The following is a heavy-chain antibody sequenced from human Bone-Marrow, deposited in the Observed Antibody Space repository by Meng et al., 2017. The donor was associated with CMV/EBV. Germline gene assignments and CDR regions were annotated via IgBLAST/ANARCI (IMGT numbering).Heavy chain of an antibody. D-gene: IGHD1-26*01. CDR3: ARGEQPDLDDAFDI. J-gene: IGHJ3*02. Sequence: GGSLRLSCAASGFTFSSYEMNWVRQAPGKGLEWVSYISSSGSTIYYADSVKGQFTISRDNAKDSLYLQMNSLRAEDTAVYYCARGEQPDLDDAFDIWGQGTMVTVSS. CDR2: ISSSGSTI. CDR1: GFTFSSYE. V-gene: IGHV3-48*03.